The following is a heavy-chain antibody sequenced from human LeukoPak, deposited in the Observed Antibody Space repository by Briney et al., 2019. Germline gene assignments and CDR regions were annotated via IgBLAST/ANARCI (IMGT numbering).Heavy chain of an antibody. D-gene: IGHD4-17*01. Sequence: PSETLSLTCAVSGGSISSGGYSWSWIRQPPGKGLEWIGYIYHSGSTYYNPSLKSRVTISVDRSKNQFSLKLSSVTAADTAVYYCARGNGDYSMDYWGQGTLVTVSS. CDR3: ARGNGDYSMDY. CDR2: IYHSGST. V-gene: IGHV4-30-2*01. J-gene: IGHJ4*02. CDR1: GGSISSGGYS.